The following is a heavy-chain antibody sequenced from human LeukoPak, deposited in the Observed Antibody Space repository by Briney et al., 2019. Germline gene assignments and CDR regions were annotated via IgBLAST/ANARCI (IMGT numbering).Heavy chain of an antibody. V-gene: IGHV4-34*01. CDR3: ARNYDFWSGYYYFHY. Sequence: PSETLSLTCAVYGGSFSGYYWSWIRQPPGKGLEWIGEINHSGSTNYNPSLKSRVTISVDTSMNQFSLKLSSVTAADTAVYYCARNYDFWSGYYYFHYWGQGTLVTVSS. CDR2: INHSGST. J-gene: IGHJ4*02. D-gene: IGHD3-3*01. CDR1: GGSFSGYY.